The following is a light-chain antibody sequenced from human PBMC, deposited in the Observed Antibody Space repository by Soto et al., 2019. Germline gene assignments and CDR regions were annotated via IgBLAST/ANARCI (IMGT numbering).Light chain of an antibody. J-gene: IGLJ3*02. CDR2: RND. CDR1: ISNIGNNF. Sequence: QSVLTQPPSASGTPGQRVIISCSGSISNIGNNFVYWYQQFPGTAPKVLIFRNDNRPSGVSDRFSGSKSGTSGSLAISGLRSEDEADYYCAAWDDSLSGWVFGGGTKLTVL. CDR3: AAWDDSLSGWV. V-gene: IGLV1-47*01.